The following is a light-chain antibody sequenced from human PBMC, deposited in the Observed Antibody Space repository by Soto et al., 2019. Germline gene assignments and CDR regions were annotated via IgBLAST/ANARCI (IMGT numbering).Light chain of an antibody. V-gene: IGLV2-14*01. CDR2: EVS. J-gene: IGLJ3*02. CDR1: TSDVGGYNY. Sequence: QSALTQPASVSGSPGQWITISCTGTTSDVGGYNYVSWYQQHPGKAPKLMIYEVSNRPSGVSNRFSGSKPGNTASLTISGLPAEDEADYYCSSYTTISTLEVFGGGTKLTVL. CDR3: SSYTTISTLEV.